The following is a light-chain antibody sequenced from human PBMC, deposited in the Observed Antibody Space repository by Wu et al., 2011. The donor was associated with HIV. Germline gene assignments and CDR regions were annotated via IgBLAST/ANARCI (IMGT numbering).Light chain of an antibody. Sequence: EVVMTQSPATLSLSPGERATLSCRASQSISGHLAWYQQKPGQAPRLLILGSYNRAPGVPDRFSGSGSGTEFTLTISSMQSEDFAVYYCQQYNNWPPFTFGGGTRVEIK. J-gene: IGKJ4*01. CDR3: QQYNNWPPFT. V-gene: IGKV3-15*01. CDR2: GSY. CDR1: QSISGH.